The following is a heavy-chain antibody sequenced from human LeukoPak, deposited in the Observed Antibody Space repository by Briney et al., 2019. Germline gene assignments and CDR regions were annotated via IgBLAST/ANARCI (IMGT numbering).Heavy chain of an antibody. D-gene: IGHD3-22*01. V-gene: IGHV3-33*01. Sequence: PGGSLRLSCVASGFTFSGYVMHWVRQAPGKGLEWVAVIWYDGSNKDYADSVKGRFTISRDNSKNTLYLQMNSLRVEDTAVYYCARCYFYESSAYCPLDYWGQGALVTVSP. J-gene: IGHJ4*02. CDR3: ARCYFYESSAYCPLDY. CDR1: GFTFSGYV. CDR2: IWYDGSNK.